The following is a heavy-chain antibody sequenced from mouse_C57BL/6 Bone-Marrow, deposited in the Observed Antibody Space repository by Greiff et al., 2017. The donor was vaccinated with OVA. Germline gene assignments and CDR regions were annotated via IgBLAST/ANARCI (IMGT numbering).Heavy chain of an antibody. CDR3: ASLTGTHYWYFDV. D-gene: IGHD4-1*01. J-gene: IGHJ1*03. CDR2: ISYDGSN. Sequence: EVQLQESGPGLVKPSQSLSLTCSVTGYSITSGYYWNWIRQFPGNKLEWMGYISYDGSNNYNPSLKNRISITRDTSKNQFFLKLNSVTTEDTATYYCASLTGTHYWYFDVWGTGTTVTVSS. V-gene: IGHV3-6*01. CDR1: GYSITSGYY.